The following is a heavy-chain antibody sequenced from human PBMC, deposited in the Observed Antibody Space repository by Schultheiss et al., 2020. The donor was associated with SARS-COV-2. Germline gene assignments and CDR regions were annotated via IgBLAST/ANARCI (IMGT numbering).Heavy chain of an antibody. CDR2: INPNSGGT. D-gene: IGHD3-3*01. V-gene: IGHV1-2*02. J-gene: IGHJ3*02. CDR3: ARQLRFLEWLLRSPGNAFDI. CDR1: GYTFTGYY. Sequence: ASVKVSCKASGYTFTGYYMHWVRQAPGQGLEWMGWINPNSGGTNYAQKLQGRVTMTTDTSTSTAYMELRSLRSDDTAVYYCARQLRFLEWLLRSPGNAFDIWGQGTMVTVS.